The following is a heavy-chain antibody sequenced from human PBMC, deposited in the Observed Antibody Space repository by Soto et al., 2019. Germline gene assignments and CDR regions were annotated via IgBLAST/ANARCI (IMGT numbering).Heavy chain of an antibody. CDR2: ISSSGSTI. J-gene: IGHJ6*02. Sequence: GGSLRLSCAASGFTFSSYEMNWVRQAPGKGLEWVSYISSSGSTIYYADSVKGRFTISRDNAKNSLYLQMNSLRAEDTAVYYCARSWIPRYALSMDVWGPGTTVTVSS. V-gene: IGHV3-48*03. D-gene: IGHD5-12*01. CDR1: GFTFSSYE. CDR3: ARSWIPRYALSMDV.